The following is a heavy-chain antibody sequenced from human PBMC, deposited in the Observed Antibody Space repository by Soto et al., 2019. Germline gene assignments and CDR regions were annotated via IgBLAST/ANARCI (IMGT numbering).Heavy chain of an antibody. Sequence: ASVKVSCKTSGYTFPSYGISWVRQAPGQGLEWMGWISVYNGNTIYAQKFQGRVTMTTDASTSTAYMELRSLRSDDTAVYYCVRDRSYPYDSSGYYAYWGQGTLVTVSS. D-gene: IGHD3-22*01. CDR1: GYTFPSYG. V-gene: IGHV1-18*01. J-gene: IGHJ4*02. CDR3: VRDRSYPYDSSGYYAY. CDR2: ISVYNGNT.